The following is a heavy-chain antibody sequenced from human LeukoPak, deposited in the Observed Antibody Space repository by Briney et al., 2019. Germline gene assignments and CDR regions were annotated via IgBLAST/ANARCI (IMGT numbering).Heavy chain of an antibody. CDR2: ISYDGSNK. D-gene: IGHD3-3*01. Sequence: SLRLSCAASGFTFSSYAMHWVRQAPGKGLEWVAVISYDGSNKYYADSVKGRFTISRDNSKNTLYLQMNSLRAEDTAVYYCARDYDFWSGWVDYWGLGTLVTVSS. J-gene: IGHJ4*02. CDR3: ARDYDFWSGWVDY. CDR1: GFTFSSYA. V-gene: IGHV3-30*04.